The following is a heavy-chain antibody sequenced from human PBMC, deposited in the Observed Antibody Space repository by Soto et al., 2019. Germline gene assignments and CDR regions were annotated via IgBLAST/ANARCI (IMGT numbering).Heavy chain of an antibody. CDR3: ARGDVDTAMVPVALDI. J-gene: IGHJ2*01. V-gene: IGHV1-69*06. Sequence: SVKFSCKSSGVTFSSYAISWVRQAPGQGLEWMGGIIPIFGTANYAQKFQGRVTITADKSTSTAYMELSSLRSEDTAVYYCARGDVDTAMVPVALDIRGR. CDR2: IIPIFGTA. D-gene: IGHD5-18*01. CDR1: GVTFSSYA.